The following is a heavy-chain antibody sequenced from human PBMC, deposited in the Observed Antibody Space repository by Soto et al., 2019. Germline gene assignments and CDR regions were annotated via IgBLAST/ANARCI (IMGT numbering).Heavy chain of an antibody. CDR1: GYTFTSYY. J-gene: IGHJ4*02. D-gene: IGHD6-19*01. V-gene: IGHV1-46*01. CDR3: ARDTILRIYSSGWYVEPGSFDY. Sequence: ASVKVSCKASGYTFTSYYMHWVRQAPGQGLEWMGIINPSGGSTSYAQKFQGRVTMTRDTSTSTVYMELSSLRSEDTAVYYCARDTILRIYSSGWYVEPGSFDYWGQGTLVTVSS. CDR2: INPSGGST.